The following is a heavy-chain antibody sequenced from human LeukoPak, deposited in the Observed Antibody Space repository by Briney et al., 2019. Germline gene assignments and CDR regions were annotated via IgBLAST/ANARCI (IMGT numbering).Heavy chain of an antibody. CDR3: ARGALYDSSGYYYEAPDY. D-gene: IGHD3-22*01. Sequence: GGSLRLSCAASGVTFSSYSMNWVRQAPGKGLEWVSSISSSSSYIYYADSVKGGFTISRDNAKNSLYLQMNSLRAEDTAVYYCARGALYDSSGYYYEAPDYWGQGTLVTVSS. CDR1: GVTFSSYS. J-gene: IGHJ4*02. CDR2: ISSSSSYI. V-gene: IGHV3-21*01.